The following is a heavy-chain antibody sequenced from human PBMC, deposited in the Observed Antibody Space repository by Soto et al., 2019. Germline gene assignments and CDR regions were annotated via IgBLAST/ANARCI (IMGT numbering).Heavy chain of an antibody. J-gene: IGHJ3*01. D-gene: IGHD3-10*01. V-gene: IGHV3-72*01. Sequence: GGSLRLSCAVSGFTFSDHYMDWVRQAPGKGLEWVGRTRDKANSHTTEYAASVKGRFTISRDDSKNLMYLQMTSLKTEDTAVYYCARGFHSFDGRGQGTMVTVSS. CDR3: ARGFHSFDG. CDR1: GFTFSDHY. CDR2: TRDKANSHTT.